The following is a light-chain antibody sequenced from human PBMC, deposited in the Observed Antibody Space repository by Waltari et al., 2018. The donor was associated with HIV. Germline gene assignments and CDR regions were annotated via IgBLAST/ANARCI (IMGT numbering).Light chain of an antibody. Sequence: ETVMTQSPDILSVSPGERPTLSCRASQSVGGDVAWYQQKPGQAPRLLIYGATSRATGIPARFSASGSVTEFILTISSLQSEDFAVYFCQQYNHWPLTFGGGTKVEIK. CDR1: QSVGGD. V-gene: IGKV3-15*01. J-gene: IGKJ4*01. CDR2: GAT. CDR3: QQYNHWPLT.